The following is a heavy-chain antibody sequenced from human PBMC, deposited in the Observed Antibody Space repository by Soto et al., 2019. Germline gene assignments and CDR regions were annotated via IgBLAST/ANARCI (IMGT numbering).Heavy chain of an antibody. Sequence: ASVKVSCEASGYTFTGYYMHWVLQAPGQGLEWMGWINPNSGGTNYAQKFQGWVTMTRDTSISTAYMELSRLRSDDTAVYYCARERYSYGYHYYGMDVWGQGTTVTV. V-gene: IGHV1-2*04. CDR3: ARERYSYGYHYYGMDV. CDR1: GYTFTGYY. J-gene: IGHJ6*02. CDR2: INPNSGGT. D-gene: IGHD5-18*01.